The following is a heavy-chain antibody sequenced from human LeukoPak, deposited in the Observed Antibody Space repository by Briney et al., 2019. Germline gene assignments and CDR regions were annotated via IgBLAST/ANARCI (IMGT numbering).Heavy chain of an antibody. CDR2: TSYDGTNK. V-gene: IGHV3-30*18. CDR3: AQDRGYSGYDFPDY. Sequence: GGSLRLSCAASGFTFSGFTFSNYGMHWVHQAPGKGLEWVAVTSYDGTNKYYADSVKGRFTISRDNSKNTLYLQMSSLRAEDTAVYYCAQDRGYSGYDFPDYWGQGTLVTVSS. J-gene: IGHJ4*02. CDR1: GFTFSGFTFSNYG. D-gene: IGHD5-12*01.